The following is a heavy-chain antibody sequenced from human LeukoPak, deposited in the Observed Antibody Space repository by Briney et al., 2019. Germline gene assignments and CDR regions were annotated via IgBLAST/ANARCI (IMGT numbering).Heavy chain of an antibody. D-gene: IGHD3-3*01. CDR2: INHSGST. Sequence: SETVSLTCAVYGGSFSGYYWSWIRQPPGKGLEWIGEINHSGSTNYNPSLKSRVTISVDTSKNQFSLKLSSVTAADTAVYYCARPNYDFWSGYYFDYWGQGTLVTVSS. CDR1: GGSFSGYY. J-gene: IGHJ4*02. CDR3: ARPNYDFWSGYYFDY. V-gene: IGHV4-34*01.